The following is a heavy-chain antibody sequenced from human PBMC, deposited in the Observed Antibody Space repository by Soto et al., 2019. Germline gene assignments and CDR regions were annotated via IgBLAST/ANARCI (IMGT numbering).Heavy chain of an antibody. D-gene: IGHD2-21*02. V-gene: IGHV3-23*01. CDR2: ISGSGGST. Sequence: PGGSLRLSCAASGFTLSSYAMSWVRQAPGKGLEWVSAISGSGGSTYYADSVKGRFTISRDNSKNTLYLQMNSLRAEDTAVYYCAKGGPVAGTEGPHDAFDIWGQGTMVTVAS. CDR1: GFTLSSYA. J-gene: IGHJ3*02. CDR3: AKGGPVAGTEGPHDAFDI.